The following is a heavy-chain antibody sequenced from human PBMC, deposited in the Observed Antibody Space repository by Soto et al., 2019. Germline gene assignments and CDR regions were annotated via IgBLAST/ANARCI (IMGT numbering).Heavy chain of an antibody. Sequence: ASVKVSCKASGYTFNSYGISWVRQAPGEGLEWMGWISAYNGNTNYAQKLQGRVTMTTDTSTSTAYMELRSLRSDDTAVYYCARSLITMIVVVPDAFDIWGQGTRVTVSS. CDR3: ARSLITMIVVVPDAFDI. CDR2: ISAYNGNT. D-gene: IGHD3-22*01. CDR1: GYTFNSYG. J-gene: IGHJ3*02. V-gene: IGHV1-18*01.